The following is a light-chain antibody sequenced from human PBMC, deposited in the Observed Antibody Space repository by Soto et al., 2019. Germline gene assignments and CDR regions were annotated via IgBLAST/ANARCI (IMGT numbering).Light chain of an antibody. J-gene: IGLJ3*02. CDR3: QSYDSSLTAV. CDR2: GNN. Sequence: QSVMTQPPSVSGAPGQRVTISCTGRSSNIGAGYGVHWYQQLPGAAPKLLIYGNNNRPSGVPDRFSGSKSGTSASLAITGLQAEDEADYYCQSYDSSLTAVFGGGTKLTVL. CDR1: SSNIGAGYG. V-gene: IGLV1-40*01.